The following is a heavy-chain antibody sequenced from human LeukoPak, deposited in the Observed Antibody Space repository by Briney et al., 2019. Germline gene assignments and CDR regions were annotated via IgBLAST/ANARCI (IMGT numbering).Heavy chain of an antibody. D-gene: IGHD5-18*01. V-gene: IGHV3-74*01. CDR1: GFTFTTYW. CDR2: INSDGSIT. CDR3: ARDAVDTANAV. Sequence: PGGSLRLSRAASGFTFTTYWMHWVRQAPGKGLVWVSHINSDGSITSYADSVKGRFTIPRDNAKNTLYLQMNSLRAEDTAVYYCARDAVDTANAVWGQGTTVTVSS. J-gene: IGHJ6*02.